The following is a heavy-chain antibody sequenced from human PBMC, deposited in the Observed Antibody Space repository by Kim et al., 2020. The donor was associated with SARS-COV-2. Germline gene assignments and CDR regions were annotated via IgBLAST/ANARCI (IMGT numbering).Heavy chain of an antibody. Sequence: NKDYAAPVKGRITISRDNPKNPLYLQMNSLRAEDRAVYYCGKASWGPDMDVGGKGTTVTVSS. D-gene: IGHD7-27*01. CDR2: NK. J-gene: IGHJ6*03. CDR3: GKASWGPDMDV. V-gene: IGHV3-30*02.